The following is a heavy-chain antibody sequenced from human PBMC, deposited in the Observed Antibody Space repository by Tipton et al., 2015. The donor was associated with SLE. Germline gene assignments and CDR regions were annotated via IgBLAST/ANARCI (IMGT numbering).Heavy chain of an antibody. CDR1: GFNFSNYW. CDR2: INSDGSSI. D-gene: IGHD3-10*01. Sequence: SLRLSCAASGFNFSNYWVHWVRQAPGMGLVWVSRINSDGSSISYAGSVRGRFAVSRGNAKNTLYLQMNSLRAEDTAVYYCALGGIPDYWGQGTLVTVSS. V-gene: IGHV3-74*01. CDR3: ALGGIPDY. J-gene: IGHJ4*02.